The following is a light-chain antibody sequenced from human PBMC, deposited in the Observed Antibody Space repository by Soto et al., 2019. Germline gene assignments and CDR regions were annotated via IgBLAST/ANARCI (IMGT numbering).Light chain of an antibody. CDR3: CSYAGSNTWV. J-gene: IGLJ3*02. Sequence: QSVLTQPASVSGSPGQSITISCTGTSSDVGSYNLVSWYQQHPGKAPKLMISEVTKRPSGVSNRFSGSKSGNTVSLTISGLQAEDESDYYCCSYAGSNTWVFGGGTKFTVL. CDR2: EVT. V-gene: IGLV2-23*02. CDR1: SSDVGSYNL.